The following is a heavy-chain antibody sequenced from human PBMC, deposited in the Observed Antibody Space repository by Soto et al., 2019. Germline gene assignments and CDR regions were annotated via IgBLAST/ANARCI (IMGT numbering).Heavy chain of an antibody. CDR3: ARKANASYSSFDY. D-gene: IGHD6-13*01. Sequence: ASVKVSCKASGGTFSSYAISWVRQAPGQGLEWMGGIIPIFGTANYAQKFQGRVTITADESTSTAYMELSSLRSEDTAVYYCARKANASYSSFDYWGQGTLVTVSS. J-gene: IGHJ4*02. CDR2: IIPIFGTA. CDR1: GGTFSSYA. V-gene: IGHV1-69*13.